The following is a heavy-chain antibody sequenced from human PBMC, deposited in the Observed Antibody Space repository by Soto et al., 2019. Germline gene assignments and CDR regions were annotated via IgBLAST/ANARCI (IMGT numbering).Heavy chain of an antibody. CDR1: GYTFTNYY. CDR3: AREGGSFGAFDI. D-gene: IGHD3-3*01. V-gene: IGHV1-46*01. CDR2: INPSGGRT. Sequence: QVQLVQSGAEVKKPGASVKVSCKASGYTFTNYYMHWVRQAPGQGLEWMGIINPSGGRTSYAQKFQGKVTMTRDTSTSKVYVELSSLRSEDTAVYYCAREGGSFGAFDIWGQGTMVTVSS. J-gene: IGHJ3*02.